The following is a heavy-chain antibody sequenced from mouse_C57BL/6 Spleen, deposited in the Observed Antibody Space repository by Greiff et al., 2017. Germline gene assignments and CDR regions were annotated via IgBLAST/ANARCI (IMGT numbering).Heavy chain of an antibody. D-gene: IGHD1-1*01. CDR3: ARSTGITTVVATDY. Sequence: QVQLQQPGAELVKPGASVKLSCKASGYTFTSYWMHCVKQRPGQGLEWIGMIHPNSGSTNYNEKFKSKATLTVDKSSSTAYMQLSSLTSEDSAVYYCARSTGITTVVATDYWGQGTTLTVSS. CDR2: IHPNSGST. V-gene: IGHV1-64*01. J-gene: IGHJ2*01. CDR1: GYTFTSYW.